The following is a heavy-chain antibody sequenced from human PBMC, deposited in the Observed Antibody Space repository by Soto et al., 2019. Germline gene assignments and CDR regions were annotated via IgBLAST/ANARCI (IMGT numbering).Heavy chain of an antibody. CDR2: IYGDDST. V-gene: IGHV3-66*01. D-gene: IGHD6-19*01. J-gene: IGHJ4*02. CDR1: GFIVSGNY. Sequence: VQLVESGGDLVQPGGSLRLSCAASGFIVSGNYMSWVRQAPGKGLECVSVIYGDDSTYYADSVKGRFTISRDNAKNTLYLQMNSLRVEDTATYFCTRDTHTGWRFDYWGQGTLATVSS. CDR3: TRDTHTGWRFDY.